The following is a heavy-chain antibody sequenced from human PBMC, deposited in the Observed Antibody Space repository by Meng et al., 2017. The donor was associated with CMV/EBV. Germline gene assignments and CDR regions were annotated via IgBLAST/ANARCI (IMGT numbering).Heavy chain of an antibody. CDR1: GGSISSGDYY. CDR3: ARGIAYYDILTGYSSYYFDY. J-gene: IGHJ4*02. CDR2: IYYSGST. Sequence: LRLSCTVSGGSISSGDYYWSWIRQPPGKGLVWIGYIYYSGSTYYNPSLKSRVTISVDTSKNQFSLKLSSVTAADTAVYYCARGIAYYDILTGYSSYYFDYWGQGTLVTVSS. D-gene: IGHD3-9*01. V-gene: IGHV4-30-4*08.